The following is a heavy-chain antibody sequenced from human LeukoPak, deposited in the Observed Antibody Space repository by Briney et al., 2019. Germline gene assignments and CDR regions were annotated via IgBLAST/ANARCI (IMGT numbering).Heavy chain of an antibody. J-gene: IGHJ4*02. D-gene: IGHD6-13*01. CDR3: ARAGSSSWYRVLGQEHFDY. V-gene: IGHV1-3*01. CDR2: INAGNGNT. Sequence: ASVKVSCKASGYTFTSYAMHWVRQAPGQRLEWMGWINAGNGNTKYSQKFQGRVTITRDTSASTAYMELSSLRSEDTAVYYCARAGSSSWYRVLGQEHFDYWGQGTLATVSS. CDR1: GYTFTSYA.